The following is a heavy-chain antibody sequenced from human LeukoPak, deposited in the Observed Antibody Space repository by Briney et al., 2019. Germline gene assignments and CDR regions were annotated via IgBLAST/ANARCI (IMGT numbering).Heavy chain of an antibody. CDR3: ARDLYYYDSSGYPNYYYGVDV. Sequence: ASVKVSCKASGYTFTSYYMHWVRQAPGQGLEWMGIINPSGGSTSYAQKFQGRVTMTRNTSTSTVYMELSSLRSEDTAVYYCARDLYYYDSSGYPNYYYGVDVWGQGTTVTVSS. D-gene: IGHD3-22*01. V-gene: IGHV1-46*01. J-gene: IGHJ6*02. CDR1: GYTFTSYY. CDR2: INPSGGST.